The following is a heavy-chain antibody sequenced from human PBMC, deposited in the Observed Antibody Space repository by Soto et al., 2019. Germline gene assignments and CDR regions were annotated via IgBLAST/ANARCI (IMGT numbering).Heavy chain of an antibody. Sequence: VKLQGSAPGLVKPSETLSLTCTVPVGSISSYNGSWIRQSPGKGLEWITHIYNSGTTNYNPSLKSRVTISVDTSKNQFSLRLRSVTAADTAVYYCATDYGDYVGAFDIWGQGTLVTVSS. J-gene: IGHJ3*02. CDR3: ATDYGDYVGAFDI. CDR1: VGSISSYN. CDR2: IYNSGTT. V-gene: IGHV4-59*01. D-gene: IGHD4-17*01.